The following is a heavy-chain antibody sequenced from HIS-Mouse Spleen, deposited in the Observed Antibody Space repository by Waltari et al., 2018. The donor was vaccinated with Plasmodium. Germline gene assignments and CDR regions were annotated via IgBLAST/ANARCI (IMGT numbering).Heavy chain of an antibody. CDR3: ARDLAAAGHFDY. CDR2: INPNSGGT. D-gene: IGHD6-13*01. V-gene: IGHV1-2*02. Sequence: QVQLVQSGAEVQKPGASVTVSCKASGYTFTRYYMLWVRQAPGQGLEWMGWINPNSGGTNYAQKFQGRVTMTRDTSISTAYMELSRLRSDDTAVYYCARDLAAAGHFDYWGQGTLVTVSS. CDR1: GYTFTRYY. J-gene: IGHJ4*02.